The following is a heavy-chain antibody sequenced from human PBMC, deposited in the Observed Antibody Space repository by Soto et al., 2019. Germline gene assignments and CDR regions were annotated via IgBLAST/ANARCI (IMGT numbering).Heavy chain of an antibody. Sequence: EVQLVESGGGLVQPGGSLRLSCAASGFTFSSYWLHWVRQAPGKGLMWVSRIKSDGITTNYADSVKGRFTISRDNARNTVQRQMNSPRGDDTAVYFCARGARYAYYLDVWGKGTTVTVSS. J-gene: IGHJ6*03. CDR3: ARGARYAYYLDV. CDR1: GFTFSSYW. D-gene: IGHD5-12*01. CDR2: IKSDGITT. V-gene: IGHV3-74*01.